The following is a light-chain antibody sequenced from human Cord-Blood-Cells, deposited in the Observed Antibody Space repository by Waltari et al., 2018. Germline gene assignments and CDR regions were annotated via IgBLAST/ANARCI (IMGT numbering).Light chain of an antibody. V-gene: IGKV1-39*01. CDR1: QSISSY. Sequence: DIQMTQSPSSLSASVGDRVTITRRASQSISSYLNWYQQKPGKAPKLLIYAASSLQSGVPSRFSGSGSGTDFTLTISSLQPEDFATYYCQQCYSTPRSFGQGTKLEIK. CDR2: AAS. J-gene: IGKJ2*03. CDR3: QQCYSTPRS.